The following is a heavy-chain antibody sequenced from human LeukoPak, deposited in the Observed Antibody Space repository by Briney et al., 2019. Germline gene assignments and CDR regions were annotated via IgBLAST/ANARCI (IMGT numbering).Heavy chain of an antibody. CDR1: AGSISSYY. CDR2: IYTSGST. D-gene: IGHD1-26*01. CDR3: ARDITMGATTGGFFDY. J-gene: IGHJ4*02. Sequence: SETLSLTCTVSAGSISSYYWSWIRQPAGKGLEWIGRIYTSGSTNYNPSLKSRVTMSVDTSKNQFSLKLSSVTAADTAVYYCARDITMGATTGGFFDYWGQGTLVTVSS. V-gene: IGHV4-4*07.